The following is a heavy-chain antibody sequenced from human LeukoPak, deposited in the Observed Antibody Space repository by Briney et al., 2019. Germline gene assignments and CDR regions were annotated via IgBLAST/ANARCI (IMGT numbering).Heavy chain of an antibody. D-gene: IGHD6-13*01. CDR1: GVSISSYY. V-gene: IGHV4-59*08. CDR2: IYYSGST. CDR3: ARQYSSSWIDY. Sequence: SETLSLTCTASGVSISSYYWSWIRQPPGKGLEWIGYIYYSGSTNYNPSLKSRVTISVDTSKNQFSLKLSSVTAADTAVYYCARQYSSSWIDYWGQGTLVTVSS. J-gene: IGHJ4*02.